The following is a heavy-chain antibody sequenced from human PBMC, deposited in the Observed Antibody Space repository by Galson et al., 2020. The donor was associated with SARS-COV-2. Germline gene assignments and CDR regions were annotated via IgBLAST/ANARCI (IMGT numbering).Heavy chain of an antibody. CDR1: GGSVKNANYQ. J-gene: IGHJ4*02. CDR2: IYYSGTT. V-gene: IGHV4-39*07. D-gene: IGHD2-2*01. Sequence: SETLSLTCDVSGGSVKNANYQWGWIRQPPGKGLEWIGNIYYSGTTYYSPSLKNRVKISLDASKNQLSLRLNSVTAADTAVYYCARVDIFGSSPFDYWGQGILVSVSS. CDR3: ARVDIFGSSPFDY.